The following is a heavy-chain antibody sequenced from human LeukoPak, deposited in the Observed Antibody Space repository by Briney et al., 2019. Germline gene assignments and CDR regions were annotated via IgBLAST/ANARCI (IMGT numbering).Heavy chain of an antibody. CDR3: ARGSYYDY. J-gene: IGHJ4*02. V-gene: IGHV1-18*01. Sequence: ASVKVSCKASGYTFTSYGISWVRQAPGQGLEWMGWISAYNGDTNYEQKFQGRVTMTTEKSTSTAYMELRSLRSDDTAVYYCARGSYYDYWGQGTLVTVSS. CDR2: ISAYNGDT. D-gene: IGHD1-26*01. CDR1: GYTFTSYG.